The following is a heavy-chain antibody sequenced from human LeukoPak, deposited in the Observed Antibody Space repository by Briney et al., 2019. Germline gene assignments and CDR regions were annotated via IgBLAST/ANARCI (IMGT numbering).Heavy chain of an antibody. CDR1: GFTVSSNY. V-gene: IGHV3-53*04. Sequence: GGSLRLSCAASGFTVSSNYMSWVRQAPGKGLEWVSVIYSGGSTYYADSVKGRFTISRHNSKNTLFLQMNSLRAEDTAVYYCARGDYGDYGYFDYWGQGTLVTVSS. D-gene: IGHD4-17*01. J-gene: IGHJ4*02. CDR3: ARGDYGDYGYFDY. CDR2: IYSGGST.